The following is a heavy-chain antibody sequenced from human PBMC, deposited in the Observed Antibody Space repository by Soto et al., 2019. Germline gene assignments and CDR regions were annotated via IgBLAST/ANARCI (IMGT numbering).Heavy chain of an antibody. V-gene: IGHV3-30*18. Sequence: QVQLVESGGGVVQPGRSLRLSCAASGFTFSSYGMHWVRQAPGKGLEWVAVISYDGSNKYYADSVKGRFTISRDNSKNTLYLQMNSLRAEDTAVYYCAKQLVRYSSSFSYYYGMDVWGQGTTVTVSS. J-gene: IGHJ6*02. CDR2: ISYDGSNK. D-gene: IGHD6-6*01. CDR1: GFTFSSYG. CDR3: AKQLVRYSSSFSYYYGMDV.